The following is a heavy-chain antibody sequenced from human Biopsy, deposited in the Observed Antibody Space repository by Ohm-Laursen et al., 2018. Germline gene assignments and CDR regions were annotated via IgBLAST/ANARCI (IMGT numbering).Heavy chain of an antibody. D-gene: IGHD6-13*01. CDR3: ASGDIGGIGLDV. CDR2: IIPILGTV. Sequence: SSVKVSCKASGDTFTTSAISWVRQVPGQGLDWMGRIIPILGTVDYGQNFQGRVTIRADTSTTFLELTSLRYDDMAVYYCASGDIGGIGLDVWGLGTTVTVSS. V-gene: IGHV1-69*04. CDR1: GDTFTTSA. J-gene: IGHJ6*02.